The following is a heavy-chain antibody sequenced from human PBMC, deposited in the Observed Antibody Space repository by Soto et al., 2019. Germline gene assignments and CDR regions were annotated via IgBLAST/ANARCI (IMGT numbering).Heavy chain of an antibody. Sequence: PGGSLRLSCAASGFTFSSYAMSWVRQAPGKGLEWVSAISGSGGSTYYADSVKGRFTISRDNSKNTLYLQMNSLRAEDTAVYYCAKVPSYSSGWYGPYYFDYWGQGTLVTVSS. D-gene: IGHD6-19*01. CDR2: ISGSGGST. V-gene: IGHV3-23*01. CDR1: GFTFSSYA. CDR3: AKVPSYSSGWYGPYYFDY. J-gene: IGHJ4*02.